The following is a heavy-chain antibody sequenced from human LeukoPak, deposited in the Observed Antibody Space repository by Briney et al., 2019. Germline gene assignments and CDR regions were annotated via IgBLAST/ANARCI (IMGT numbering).Heavy chain of an antibody. D-gene: IGHD6-13*01. CDR2: INHSEST. J-gene: IGHJ6*02. CDR3: ARGGIAAAGVAYYYYYGMDV. V-gene: IGHV4-34*01. Sequence: TSETLSLTCAVYGGSFSGYYWSWIRQPPGKGLEWIGEINHSESTNYNPSLKSRVTISVDTSKNQFSLKLSSVTAADTAVYYCARGGIAAAGVAYYYYYGMDVWGQGTTVAVSS. CDR1: GGSFSGYY.